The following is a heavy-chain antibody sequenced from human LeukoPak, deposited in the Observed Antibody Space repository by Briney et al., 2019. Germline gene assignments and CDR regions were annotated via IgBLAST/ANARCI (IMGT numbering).Heavy chain of an antibody. CDR2: IYYSGST. D-gene: IGHD3-10*01. CDR1: GGSISSSSYY. J-gene: IGHJ3*02. CDR3: ARDGSGRDDAFDI. Sequence: ASETLSLTCTVSGGSISSSSYYWSWIRQPPGKGLEWIGYIYYSGSTNYNPSLKSRVTISVDTSKNQFSLKLSSVTAADTAVYYCARDGSGRDDAFDIWGQGTMVTVSS. V-gene: IGHV4-61*01.